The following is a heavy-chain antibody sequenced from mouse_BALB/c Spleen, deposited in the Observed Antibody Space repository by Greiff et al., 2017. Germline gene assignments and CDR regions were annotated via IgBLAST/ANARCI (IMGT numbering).Heavy chain of an antibody. CDR1: GYTFTSYW. CDR3: ARRLRLLFDY. V-gene: IGHV1-69*02. CDR2: IYPSDSYT. D-gene: IGHD1-2*01. Sequence: QVQLQQPGAELVRPGASVKLSCKASGYTFTSYWINWVKQRPGQGLEWIGNIYPSDSYTNYNQKFKDKATLTVDKSSSTAYMQLSSPTSEDSAVYYCARRLRLLFDYWGQGTTLTVSS. J-gene: IGHJ2*01.